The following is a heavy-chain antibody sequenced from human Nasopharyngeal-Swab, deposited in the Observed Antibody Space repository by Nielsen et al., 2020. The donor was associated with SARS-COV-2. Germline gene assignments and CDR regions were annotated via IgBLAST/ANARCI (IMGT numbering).Heavy chain of an antibody. J-gene: IGHJ2*01. Sequence: GGSLRLSCAASGFTFDDYAMHWVRQAPGKGLEWVSGISWNSGSIGYADYVKGRFTISRDNAKNSLYLQMNSLRAEDTALYYCAKGTTVTGYWYFDLWGRGTLVTVSS. CDR2: ISWNSGSI. D-gene: IGHD4-17*01. CDR3: AKGTTVTGYWYFDL. V-gene: IGHV3-9*01. CDR1: GFTFDDYA.